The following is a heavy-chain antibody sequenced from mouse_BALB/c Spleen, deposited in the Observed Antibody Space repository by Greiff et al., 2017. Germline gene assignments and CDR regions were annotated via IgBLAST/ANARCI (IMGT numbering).Heavy chain of an antibody. CDR3: ARHVASGPDYFDY. Sequence: VQLKESGGGLVKPGGSLKLSCAASGFTFSSYAMSWVRQTPEKRLEWVATISSGGSYTYYPDSVKGRFTISRDNAKNTLYLQMSSLKSEDTALYYCARHVASGPDYFDYWGQGTTLTVSS. CDR1: GFTFSSYA. D-gene: IGHD6-1*01. CDR2: ISSGGSYT. V-gene: IGHV5-9-3*01. J-gene: IGHJ2*01.